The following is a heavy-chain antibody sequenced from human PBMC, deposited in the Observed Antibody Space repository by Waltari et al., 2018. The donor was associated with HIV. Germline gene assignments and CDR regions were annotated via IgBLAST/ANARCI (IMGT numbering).Heavy chain of an antibody. CDR1: GYSFATYG. Sequence: EVQLVPSGAEVKKPGESLKISCKGSGYSFATYGIGWVRQMPGKGLEWMGIIYPGDSDTRYSPSFQGQVTISADKSIRTAYLQWSSLKASDTAMYYCTKGMYANQDYFDNWGQGTLVTVSS. CDR3: TKGMYANQDYFDN. CDR2: IYPGDSDT. J-gene: IGHJ4*02. D-gene: IGHD2-8*01. V-gene: IGHV5-51*03.